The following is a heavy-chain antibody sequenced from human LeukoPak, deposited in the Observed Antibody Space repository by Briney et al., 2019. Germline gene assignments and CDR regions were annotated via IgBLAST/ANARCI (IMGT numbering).Heavy chain of an antibody. CDR1: GFTFSSYW. D-gene: IGHD4/OR15-4a*01. V-gene: IGHV3-7*01. Sequence: PGGSLRLSCAASGFTFSSYWMSWVRQAPGKGLEWVANIKQDGSEKYYVDSVKGRFTISRDNAKNSLFLQMNSLRAEDTAVYYCARQTIIYGDYSDYWGQGTLVTVSS. CDR2: IKQDGSEK. J-gene: IGHJ4*02. CDR3: ARQTIIYGDYSDY.